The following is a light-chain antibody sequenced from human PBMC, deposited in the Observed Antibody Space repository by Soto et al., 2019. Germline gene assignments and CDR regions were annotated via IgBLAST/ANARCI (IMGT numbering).Light chain of an antibody. CDR2: GAS. V-gene: IGKV1-33*01. Sequence: DIQLTQYPSSLSASVGDRVTITCQASQDISNSLNWYPQKVGEAPKVLIFGASSLIRGVPSRYSGTGSGTHFTFTISGLQPDDFATYFCQQYDALPFTFGQGTNVDI. CDR1: QDISNS. J-gene: IGKJ2*01. CDR3: QQYDALPFT.